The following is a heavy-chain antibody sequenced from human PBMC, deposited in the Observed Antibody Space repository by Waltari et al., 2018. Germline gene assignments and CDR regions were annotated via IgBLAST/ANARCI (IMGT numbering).Heavy chain of an antibody. CDR1: GYTFTNFG. CDR3: ARGGGPRTVVALTFDL. V-gene: IGHV1-18*01. Sequence: QVQLVQSGAEVKKPGASVKVPCKASGYTFTNFGINWVRQAPGQGLEWMGWISPYNSNADYEQKLQGRVTMTTDTSTKTAYLELRSLRSDDTAVYYCARGGGPRTVVALTFDLWGQGTLVTVSS. CDR2: ISPYNSNA. J-gene: IGHJ4*02. D-gene: IGHD3-22*01.